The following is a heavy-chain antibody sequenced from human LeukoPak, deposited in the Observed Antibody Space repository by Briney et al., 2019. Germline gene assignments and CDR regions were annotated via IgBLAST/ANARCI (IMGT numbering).Heavy chain of an antibody. J-gene: IGHJ3*02. Sequence: SETLSLTCAVYGGSFSSYYWSWIRQPPGKGLEWIGEINHSGSTNYNPSLKSRVTISVDTSKNQFSLKLSSVTAADTAVYYCARVQMRGYYGSGSYFNAFDISGQGTMVTVSS. V-gene: IGHV4-34*01. CDR1: GGSFSSYY. D-gene: IGHD3-10*01. CDR3: ARVQMRGYYGSGSYFNAFDI. CDR2: INHSGST.